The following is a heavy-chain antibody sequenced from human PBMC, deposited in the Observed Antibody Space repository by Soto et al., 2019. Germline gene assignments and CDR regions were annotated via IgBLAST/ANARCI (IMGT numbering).Heavy chain of an antibody. CDR2: IIPILRTA. D-gene: IGHD3-22*01. Sequence: GASVKVSCKASGGTCSNYAISWVRQAPGQGLEWMGGIIPILRTANYAQKLQGRVTITADESTSTAYMEVTSLRSEDTAVYYCARGGGIYYDTTIGHGLDVWGQGTTVTV. J-gene: IGHJ6*02. V-gene: IGHV1-69*13. CDR3: ARGGGIYYDTTIGHGLDV. CDR1: GGTCSNYA.